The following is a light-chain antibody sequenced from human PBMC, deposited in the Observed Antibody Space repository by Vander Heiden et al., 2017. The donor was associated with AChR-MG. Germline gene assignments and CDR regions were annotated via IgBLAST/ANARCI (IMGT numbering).Light chain of an antibody. CDR1: QSVSSGY. Sequence: EIVLTQSPGTLSLSPGERATLSCRARQSVSSGYLAWYQQKPGQAPRLLIYDASSRATGIPDRFSGSGYGTDFTLTISRREPEDFAVYYCQQYGGSPLITFGHGTKVDIK. V-gene: IGKV3-20*01. CDR2: DAS. J-gene: IGKJ3*01. CDR3: QQYGGSPLIT.